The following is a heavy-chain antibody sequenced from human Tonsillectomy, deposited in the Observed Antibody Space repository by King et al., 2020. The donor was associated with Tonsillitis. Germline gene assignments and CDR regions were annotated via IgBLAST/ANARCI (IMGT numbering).Heavy chain of an antibody. Sequence: QLQESGPGLVKPSQTLSLTCAVSGGSISSGDYSWSWIRQPPGKGLEWIGYIYYTGSTYYNPSLKSRVTLSVDTSKNQFSLRLSSVTAADTAVYFCAREPGPFGFVGWFDPWGQGTLVTISS. J-gene: IGHJ5*02. CDR1: GGSISSGDYS. V-gene: IGHV4-30-4*07. D-gene: IGHD3-16*01. CDR2: IYYTGST. CDR3: AREPGPFGFVGWFDP.